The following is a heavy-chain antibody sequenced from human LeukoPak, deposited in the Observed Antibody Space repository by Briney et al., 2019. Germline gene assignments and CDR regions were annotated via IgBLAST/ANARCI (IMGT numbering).Heavy chain of an antibody. CDR3: ARETYYYDSSGQTAPDY. CDR1: GFTFSDYY. D-gene: IGHD3-22*01. J-gene: IGHJ4*02. V-gene: IGHV3-11*01. Sequence: GGSLRLSCAASGFTFSDYYMSWIRQAPGKGLEWVSYISSSGSTIYYADSVKGRFTISRDNAKNSLYLQMNSLRAEDTAVYYCARETYYYDSSGQTAPDYWGQGTLVTVSS. CDR2: ISSSGSTI.